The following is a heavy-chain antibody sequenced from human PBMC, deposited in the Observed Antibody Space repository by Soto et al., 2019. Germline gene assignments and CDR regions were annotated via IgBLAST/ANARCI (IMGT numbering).Heavy chain of an antibody. Sequence: PSETLSLTCTVSGGSIISSSYYCVWIRQPPGKGLELIGSIYYSGSTYYNPSLKSRVTISVDTSKNQFSLKLNSVTPADTAVYYCARDDNYFDPWGQGTLVTVSS. J-gene: IGHJ5*02. CDR2: IYYSGST. V-gene: IGHV4-39*07. CDR1: GGSIISSSYY. CDR3: ARDDNYFDP.